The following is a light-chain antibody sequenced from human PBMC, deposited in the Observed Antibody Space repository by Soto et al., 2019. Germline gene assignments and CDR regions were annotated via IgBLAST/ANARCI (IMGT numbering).Light chain of an antibody. V-gene: IGKV1-17*03. CDR2: GAS. CDR1: QGISNS. J-gene: IGKJ1*01. CDR3: LQHNSYPRT. Sequence: DIQMTQSPSAMSASVGDSVTITCRASQGISNSLAWFRQKPGKVPQRLIYGASSLQSGVPSRFSGSGSGTEFSLTISSLQPEDFATYYCLQHNSYPRTFGQGTKVEIK.